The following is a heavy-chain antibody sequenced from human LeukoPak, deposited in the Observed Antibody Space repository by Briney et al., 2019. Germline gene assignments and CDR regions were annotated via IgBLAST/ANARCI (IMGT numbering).Heavy chain of an antibody. J-gene: IGHJ4*02. CDR3: ARGSRGYSYLFDY. CDR2: IIPIFGTA. CDR1: GGTFSSYA. Sequence: SVKVSCKASGGTFSSYAISWVRQAPGQGLEWMGGIIPIFGTANYAQKFQGRVTVIADESTSTAYMELSSLRSEDTAVYYCARGSRGYSYLFDYWGQGTLVTVSS. D-gene: IGHD5-18*01. V-gene: IGHV1-69*13.